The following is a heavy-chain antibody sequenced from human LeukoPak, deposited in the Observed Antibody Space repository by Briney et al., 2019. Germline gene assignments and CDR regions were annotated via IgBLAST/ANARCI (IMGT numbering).Heavy chain of an antibody. Sequence: GGSLRLSCAASGFTFSSYWMHWVRQAPGKGLVWVSRINSDGSSTSYADSVEGRFTISRDNAKNTLYLQMNSLRAEDTAVYYCATEDYYDSSCFDYWGQGTLVTVSS. J-gene: IGHJ4*02. CDR2: INSDGSST. CDR3: ATEDYYDSSCFDY. CDR1: GFTFSSYW. D-gene: IGHD3-22*01. V-gene: IGHV3-74*01.